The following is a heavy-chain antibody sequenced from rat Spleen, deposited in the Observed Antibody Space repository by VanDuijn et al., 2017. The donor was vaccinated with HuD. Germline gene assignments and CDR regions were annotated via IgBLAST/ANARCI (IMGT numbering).Heavy chain of an antibody. Sequence: EVQLVESGGGLVQPGRSLKLSCAASGFTFSNHDMAWVRQAPTKGLEWIASITTGGGNTYYRDSVKGRFTISRDNAKSTLYLQMDSLRSEDTATYYCARGGIYDYWGQGVMVTVSS. CDR2: ITTGGGNT. D-gene: IGHD1-2*01. CDR1: GFTFSNHD. V-gene: IGHV5-25*01. J-gene: IGHJ2*01. CDR3: ARGGIYDY.